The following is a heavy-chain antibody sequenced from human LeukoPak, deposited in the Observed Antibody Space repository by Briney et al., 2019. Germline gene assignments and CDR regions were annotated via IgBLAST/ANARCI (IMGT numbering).Heavy chain of an antibody. CDR2: ISYDGSNK. D-gene: IGHD5-24*01. Sequence: GGSLRLSCAASGFTFSSYAMHWVRQAPGKGLEWVAVISYDGSNKYYADSVKGRFTISRDNSKNTLYLQMNSLRAEDTAVYYCARDLGWLQFSSFFDYWGQGTLVTVSS. J-gene: IGHJ4*02. CDR1: GFTFSSYA. V-gene: IGHV3-30-3*01. CDR3: ARDLGWLQFSSFFDY.